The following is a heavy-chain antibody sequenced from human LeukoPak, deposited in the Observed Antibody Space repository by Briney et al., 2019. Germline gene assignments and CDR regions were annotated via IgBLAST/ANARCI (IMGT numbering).Heavy chain of an antibody. CDR3: ARDDYGDYVSGYFDY. Sequence: GGSLRLSCAASGFTFSSYSMNWVRQAPGKGLERGSSISSSSSYIYYADSVKGRLTISRDNAKNSLYLQMNSLRAEDTAVYYCARDDYGDYVSGYFDYWGQGTLVTVSS. V-gene: IGHV3-21*01. D-gene: IGHD4-17*01. CDR1: GFTFSSYS. J-gene: IGHJ4*02. CDR2: ISSSSSYI.